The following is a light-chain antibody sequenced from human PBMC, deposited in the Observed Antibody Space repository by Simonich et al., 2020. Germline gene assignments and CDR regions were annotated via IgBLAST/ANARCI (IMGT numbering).Light chain of an antibody. V-gene: IGKV1-5*03. J-gene: IGKJ1*01. CDR1: QSISSW. CDR3: QQYNSYSQT. Sequence: DIQMTQSPSTLSASVGDRVTITCRASQSISSWLAWYQQKPGKAPKLLIYKASSLESVVPSRFSGSGSGTEFPLTISSLQPDDFATYYCQQYNSYSQTFGQGTKVEIK. CDR2: KAS.